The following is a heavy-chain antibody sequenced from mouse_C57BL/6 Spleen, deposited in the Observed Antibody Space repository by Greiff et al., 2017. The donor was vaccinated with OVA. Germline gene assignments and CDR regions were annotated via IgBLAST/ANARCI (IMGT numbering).Heavy chain of an antibody. D-gene: IGHD1-1*01. V-gene: IGHV5-17*01. J-gene: IGHJ4*01. CDR3: ARRVYYYGSSSYYAMDY. CDR2: ISSGSSTI. CDR1: GFTFSDYG. Sequence: EVQGVESGGGLVKPGGSLKLSCAASGFTFSDYGMHWVRQAPEKGLEWVAYISSGSSTIYYADTVKGRFTISRDNAKNTLFLQMTSLRSEDTAMYYCARRVYYYGSSSYYAMDYWGQGTSVTVSS.